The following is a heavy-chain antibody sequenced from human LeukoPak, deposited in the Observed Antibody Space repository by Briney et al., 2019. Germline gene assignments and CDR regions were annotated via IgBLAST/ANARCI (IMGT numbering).Heavy chain of an antibody. CDR3: AGGYSSGGYDYYYYGMDV. CDR2: IYDSGST. Sequence: SQTLSLTCTISGVSISSGANYWSWIRQHPGKGLEWIRYIYDSGSTYYNPSLNRRVTISVDTSKNQCSLKLSSVSAAATAVCCGAGGYSSGGYDYYYYGMDVWGQGTTVTVSS. V-gene: IGHV4-31*03. CDR1: GVSISSGANY. J-gene: IGHJ6*02. D-gene: IGHD6-19*01.